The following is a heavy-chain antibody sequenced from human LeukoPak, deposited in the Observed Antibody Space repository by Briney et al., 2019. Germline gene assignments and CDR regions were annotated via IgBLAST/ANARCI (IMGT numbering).Heavy chain of an antibody. CDR2: ISIHGGDT. Sequence: GGSLRLSCAASGFTFSSYAMHWFRQAPGKGLEYVSAISIHGGDTYYANSVKGRFTISRDNSKNTLYLQMGSLRAEDMAVYYCARVLRDASGYYDYWGQGTLVTVSS. CDR1: GFTFSSYA. J-gene: IGHJ4*02. CDR3: ARVLRDASGYYDY. D-gene: IGHD3-22*01. V-gene: IGHV3-64*01.